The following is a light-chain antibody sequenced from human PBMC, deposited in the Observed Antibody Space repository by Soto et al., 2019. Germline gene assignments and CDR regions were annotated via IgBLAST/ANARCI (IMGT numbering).Light chain of an antibody. J-gene: IGLJ7*01. CDR3: SSYTTSKTAV. Sequence: QSVLTQPASVSGSPGQSVTISCTGTSSDVGTYNHVSWYQQHPGKAPKLIIYDVSNRPSGVSNRFSGSKSGNTASLTISGLQAEDEADYYCSSYTTSKTAVFGGGTQLTVL. CDR2: DVS. CDR1: SSDVGTYNH. V-gene: IGLV2-14*03.